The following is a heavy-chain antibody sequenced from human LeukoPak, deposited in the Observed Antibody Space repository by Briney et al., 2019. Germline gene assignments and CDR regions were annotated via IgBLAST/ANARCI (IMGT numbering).Heavy chain of an antibody. J-gene: IGHJ4*02. CDR1: GGSISSGGYY. CDR3: AREDSSSWPNFDY. V-gene: IGHV4-31*03. CDR2: IYYSGST. Sequence: SETLSLTCTVSGGSISSGGYYWSWIRQHPGKGLEWIGYIYYSGSTYYNPSLKSRVTISVDTSKNQFSLKLSSVTAADTAVYYCAREDSSSWPNFDYWGQGTLVTVSS. D-gene: IGHD6-13*01.